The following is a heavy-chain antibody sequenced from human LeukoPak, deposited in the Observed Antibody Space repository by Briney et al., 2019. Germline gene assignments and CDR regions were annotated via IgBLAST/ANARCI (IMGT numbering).Heavy chain of an antibody. D-gene: IGHD5-12*01. Sequence: GGSLRLSCTASGFTFGDYAMSWVRQAPGKGLEWVGFIRSKAYGGTTEYAASVKGRFTISRDDSKSIAYLQMNSLKTEDTAVYYCTRDRRRFLDYWGQGTLVTVSS. V-gene: IGHV3-49*04. CDR1: GFTFGDYA. CDR2: IRSKAYGGTT. J-gene: IGHJ4*02. CDR3: TRDRRRFLDY.